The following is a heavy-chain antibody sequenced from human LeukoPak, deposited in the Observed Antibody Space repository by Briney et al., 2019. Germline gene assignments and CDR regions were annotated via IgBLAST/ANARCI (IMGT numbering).Heavy chain of an antibody. Sequence: GGALRLSCAASGFTVSSNYMSWVRQAPGKGLEWVSTIYSGGSAYYADSVKGRFTISRDTSKNTLYLQMNSLRGEDTAVYYCARNGYTSGWYRNWGQGTLVTVSS. CDR3: ARNGYTSGWYRN. CDR1: GFTVSSNY. D-gene: IGHD6-19*01. CDR2: IYSGGSA. J-gene: IGHJ4*02. V-gene: IGHV3-53*01.